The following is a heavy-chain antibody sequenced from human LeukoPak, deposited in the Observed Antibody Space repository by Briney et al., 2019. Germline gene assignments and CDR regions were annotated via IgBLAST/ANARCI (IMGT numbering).Heavy chain of an antibody. CDR1: GVSISSYY. J-gene: IGHJ2*01. CDR3: AKAIAAPVWYFDL. V-gene: IGHV4-59*08. Sequence: SETLSLTCTVSGVSISSYYWSWIRQPPGKGLEWIGYVYYSGSTNYNPSLKSRVTISVDTSKNQFSLKLSSVTAADTAVYYCAKAIAAPVWYFDLWGRGTLVTVSS. D-gene: IGHD6-13*01. CDR2: VYYSGST.